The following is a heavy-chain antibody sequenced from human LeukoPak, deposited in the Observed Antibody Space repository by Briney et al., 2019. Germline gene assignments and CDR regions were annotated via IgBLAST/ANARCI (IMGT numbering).Heavy chain of an antibody. D-gene: IGHD5-18*01. V-gene: IGHV6-1*01. CDR1: GDSVSSNSAA. CDR2: TYYRSKWYN. Sequence: PSETLSLTCAISGDSVSSNSAAWNWIRQSPSRGLEWLERTYYRSKWYNDYAVSVKSRVTLKPDTSKNQFSLQLNSVTPEDTAVYYCARGYSYGYDFHYWGQGTLVTVSS. J-gene: IGHJ4*02. CDR3: ARGYSYGYDFHY.